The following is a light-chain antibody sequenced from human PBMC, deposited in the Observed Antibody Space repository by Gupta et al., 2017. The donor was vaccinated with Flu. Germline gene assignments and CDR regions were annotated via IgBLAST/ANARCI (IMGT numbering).Light chain of an antibody. CDR3: CSHAGSSLV. CDR2: EVS. CDR1: SSDVGSYSL. Sequence: QSALTQPASVSGSPGQSITISCTGTSSDVGSYSLVSWYQQHPGKAPKLMICEVSKRPSGVSNRFSGSKSGNTASLTISGLQAEDEADYYCCSHAGSSLVFGTGTKVTVL. V-gene: IGLV2-23*02. J-gene: IGLJ1*01.